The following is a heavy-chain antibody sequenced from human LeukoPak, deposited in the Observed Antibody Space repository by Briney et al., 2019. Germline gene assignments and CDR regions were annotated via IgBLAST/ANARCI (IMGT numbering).Heavy chain of an antibody. CDR1: GFIFSDFD. CDR3: AKAVAVALDY. V-gene: IGHV3-23*01. CDR2: ISHSGRST. Sequence: GGSLRLSCAASGFIFSDFDMSWVRQAPGKGLECVSAISHSGRSTYYADSVKGRFTISRDNSKNTLYLEMNSLRADDTAVYYCAKAVAVALDYWGQGTLVTVSS. D-gene: IGHD6-19*01. J-gene: IGHJ4*02.